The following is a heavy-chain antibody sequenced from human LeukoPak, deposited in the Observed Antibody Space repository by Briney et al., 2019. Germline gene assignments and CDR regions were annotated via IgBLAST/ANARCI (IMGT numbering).Heavy chain of an antibody. CDR2: IIPIFGTA. CDR3: ARVSRITMIVVVPDAFDI. D-gene: IGHD3-22*01. J-gene: IGHJ3*02. Sequence: SVKVSCKASGGTFSSYAISWVRQAPGQGLEWMGGIIPIFGTANYAQKFQGRVTITADKSTSTAYMELSSLRSEDTAVYYCARVSRITMIVVVPDAFDIWGQGTMVTVSS. CDR1: GGTFSSYA. V-gene: IGHV1-69*06.